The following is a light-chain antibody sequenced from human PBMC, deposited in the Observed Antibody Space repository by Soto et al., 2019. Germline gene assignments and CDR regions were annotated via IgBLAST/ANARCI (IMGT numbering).Light chain of an antibody. CDR3: QQRSNWAIT. J-gene: IGKJ5*01. Sequence: EIVLTQSPATLSLSPGERATLSCRASQSVSSYLAWYQQKLGQAPRLLIYDASNRATGIPARFSGSGSGTDFTLTISSLEPEDFAVYYCQQRSNWAITFGQGTRLEIK. CDR2: DAS. CDR1: QSVSSY. V-gene: IGKV3-11*01.